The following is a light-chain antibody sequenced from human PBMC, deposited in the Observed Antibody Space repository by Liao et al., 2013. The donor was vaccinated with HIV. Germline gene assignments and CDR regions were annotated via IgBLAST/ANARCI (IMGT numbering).Light chain of an antibody. CDR2: YDS. J-gene: IGLJ1*01. CDR1: DIGSKS. V-gene: IGLV3-21*04. CDR3: QVWDRSSDQYV. Sequence: YVLTQPPSVSVAPGKTARIACGGYDIGSKSVHWYQQKPGQAPVLVIYYDSDRPSGIPERFSGSNSGNTATLTISGVEAGDEADYYCQVWDRSSDQYVFGVGTKVTVL.